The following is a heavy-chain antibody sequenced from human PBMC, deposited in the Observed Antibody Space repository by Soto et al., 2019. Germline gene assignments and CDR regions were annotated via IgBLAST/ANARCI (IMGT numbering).Heavy chain of an antibody. J-gene: IGHJ5*02. Sequence: ASVKVSCKTSGYTFTNYFIHWVRQAPGQGLEWMGIINPSADSTNYAQKFQGRVTVTRDTSTSTVYMELRRLRSEDTAVYYCGRDQSGTGYYVDWFDPWGQGTLVTVSS. CDR2: INPSADST. CDR1: GYTFTNYF. V-gene: IGHV1-46*01. CDR3: GRDQSGTGYYVDWFDP. D-gene: IGHD3-10*02.